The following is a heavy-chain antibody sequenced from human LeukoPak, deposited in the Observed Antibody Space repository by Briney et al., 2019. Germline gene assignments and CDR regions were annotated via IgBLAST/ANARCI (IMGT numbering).Heavy chain of an antibody. Sequence: PSETLSLTCTVSGGPINYYYWSWIRQPPGEGLEWIGYISNGGTTNYHPSLKSRVTISVDKSKNQLSLKLGSVTAADTAVYHCVRLQPNTGEWAFDIWGQGTLVTVS. V-gene: IGHV4-59*01. CDR3: VRLQPNTGEWAFDI. D-gene: IGHD1-1*01. CDR1: GGPINYYY. J-gene: IGHJ3*02. CDR2: ISNGGTT.